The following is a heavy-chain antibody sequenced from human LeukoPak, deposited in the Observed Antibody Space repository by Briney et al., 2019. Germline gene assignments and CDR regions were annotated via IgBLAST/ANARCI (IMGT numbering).Heavy chain of an antibody. CDR3: ARTGSTVTMLYPFDH. CDR1: GGSIRSYY. D-gene: IGHD4-17*01. CDR2: IYYSGST. J-gene: IGHJ4*02. V-gene: IGHV4-59*01. Sequence: PSETLSLTCTVSGGSIRSYYWSCIRQPPGKGLEWIGYIYYSGSTNYNPSLKSRVSISVDTSKNQFSLKLSSVTAADTAVYYCARTGSTVTMLYPFDHWGQGTLVTVSS.